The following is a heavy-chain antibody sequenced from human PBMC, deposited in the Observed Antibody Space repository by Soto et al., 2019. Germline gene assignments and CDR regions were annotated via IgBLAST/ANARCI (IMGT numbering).Heavy chain of an antibody. CDR2: ISYDGSNK. CDR3: AQAHSSSFRDYYSYGMDV. D-gene: IGHD6-6*01. V-gene: IGHV3-30*18. CDR1: GFTFSSYG. J-gene: IGHJ6*02. Sequence: QVQLVESGGGVVQPGRSLRLSCAASGFTFSSYGMHWVRQAPGKGLEWGAVISYDGSNKYYADSVKGRFTIYRDNSKNTLYLQMNSLSAEDTAVYYCAQAHSSSFRDYYSYGMDVWGQGTTVTVSS.